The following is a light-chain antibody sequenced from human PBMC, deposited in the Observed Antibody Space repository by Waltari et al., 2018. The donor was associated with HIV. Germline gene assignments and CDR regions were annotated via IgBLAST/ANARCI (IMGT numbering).Light chain of an antibody. V-gene: IGLV7-46*01. CDR3: LLSYGGPRV. CDR1: TGAVPIGHS. J-gene: IGLJ2*01. CDR2: DTS. Sequence: QAVVTQEPSLTVSPGGPVTLTCGYSTGAVPIGHSPYWFQQRPGQAPRTLIHDTSNKHSWTPARFSGSLLGGKAALTLSGAQPEDEAEYYCLLSYGGPRVFGGGTKLTVL.